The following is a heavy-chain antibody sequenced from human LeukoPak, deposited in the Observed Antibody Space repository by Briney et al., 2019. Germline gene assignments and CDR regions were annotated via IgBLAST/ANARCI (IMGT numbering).Heavy chain of an antibody. CDR2: IWHDGNRK. J-gene: IGHJ5*02. D-gene: IGHD1/OR15-1a*01. Sequence: GGSLRLSCAASGFTFSSYDMHWVRRAPGKGLEWVASIWHDGNRKYHADSVEGRFTISRDNSKNTVYVQMNSLRADDTAEYYRTRAAGITGTSRDNWFDPWGQGTLVIVSS. V-gene: IGHV3-33*01. CDR3: TRAAGITGTSRDNWFDP. CDR1: GFTFSSYD.